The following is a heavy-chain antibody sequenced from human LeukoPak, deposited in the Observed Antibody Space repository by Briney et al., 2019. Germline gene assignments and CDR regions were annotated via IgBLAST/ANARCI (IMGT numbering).Heavy chain of an antibody. CDR2: MNPISGNT. Sequence: ASVRVSCTASGYTFSNNDINWVRQATGQGLEWMGWMNPISGNTVFAQTFQGRVTITRITSISTAYMEMSSLRSDDTAVYYCVRGAKCSGADCDSTKEYVYYFDYWGQGTLVTVSS. CDR1: GYTFSNND. CDR3: VRGAKCSGADCDSTKEYVYYFDY. V-gene: IGHV1-8*03. D-gene: IGHD6-25*01. J-gene: IGHJ4*02.